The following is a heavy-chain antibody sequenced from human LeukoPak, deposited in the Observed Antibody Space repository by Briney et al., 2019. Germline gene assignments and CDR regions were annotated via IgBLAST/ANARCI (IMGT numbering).Heavy chain of an antibody. CDR2: INHSGST. D-gene: IGHD4-17*01. Sequence: SETLSLTCAVYGGSFSGYYWSWIRPPPGKGLEWSGEINHSGSTNYNPSLKSRVTTSVDTSKNQFSLKLSSVTAADTAVYYCARGIQAVYYYYGMDVWGQGTTVTVSS. CDR1: GGSFSGYY. CDR3: ARGIQAVYYYYGMDV. J-gene: IGHJ6*02. V-gene: IGHV4-34*01.